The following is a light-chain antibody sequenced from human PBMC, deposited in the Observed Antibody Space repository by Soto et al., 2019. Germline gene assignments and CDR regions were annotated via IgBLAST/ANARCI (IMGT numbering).Light chain of an antibody. CDR2: AAT. Sequence: EIVMTQSPAILSVSPGGRATLSCRASQSVSGNLAWYQQTPGQPPRLLIYAATTRAPGVPDRFSGSGSGTDFSLTISSLQSEDFAVYYCQQYNNWPPETFGQGTKLEIK. V-gene: IGKV3-15*01. CDR3: QQYNNWPPET. CDR1: QSVSGN. J-gene: IGKJ2*01.